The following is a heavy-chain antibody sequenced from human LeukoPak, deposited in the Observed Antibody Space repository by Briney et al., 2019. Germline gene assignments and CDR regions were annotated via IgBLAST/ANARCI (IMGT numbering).Heavy chain of an antibody. CDR1: GFTFSGSA. CDR3: TRHNRYSGVFVY. J-gene: IGHJ4*02. D-gene: IGHD3-10*01. Sequence: PGGSLRLSCAASGFTFSGSAMHWVRQASGKGLEWVGRIRSKANSYATAYAASVKGRFTISRDDSKNTAYLQMNSLKTEDTAVYYCTRHNRYSGVFVYWGQGTLVTVSS. V-gene: IGHV3-73*01. CDR2: IRSKANSYAT.